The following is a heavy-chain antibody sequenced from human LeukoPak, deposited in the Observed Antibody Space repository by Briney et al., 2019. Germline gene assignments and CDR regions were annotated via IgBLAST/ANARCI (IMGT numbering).Heavy chain of an antibody. D-gene: IGHD1-14*01. CDR2: ISAAGAIT. CDR3: ARGGTTWHGFDS. CDR1: GFTFSSYA. V-gene: IGHV3-23*01. J-gene: IGHJ4*02. Sequence: GGSLRLSCAASGFTFSSYAMSWVRQAPGKGLEWVSGISAAGAITYYADSVKGRFTISRSQSTNTLYLQMDGLRAEDTSLYYCARGGTTWHGFDSWGQGTLVTVSS.